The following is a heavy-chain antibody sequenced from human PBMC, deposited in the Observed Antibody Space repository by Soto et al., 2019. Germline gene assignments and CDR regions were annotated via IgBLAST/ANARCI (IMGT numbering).Heavy chain of an antibody. D-gene: IGHD2-15*01. CDR2: ISSSSSTI. CDR3: ARWNIVVVVAATHNWFDP. CDR1: GFTFSSYS. J-gene: IGHJ5*02. Sequence: GGSLRLSCAASGFTFSSYSMNWVRQAPGKGLEWVSYISSSSSTIYYADSVKGRFTISRDNSKNTLYLQMNSLRAEDTAVYYCARWNIVVVVAATHNWFDPWGQGTLVTVSS. V-gene: IGHV3-48*01.